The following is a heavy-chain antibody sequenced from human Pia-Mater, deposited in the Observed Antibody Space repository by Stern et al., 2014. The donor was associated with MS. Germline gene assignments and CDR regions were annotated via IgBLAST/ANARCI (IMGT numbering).Heavy chain of an antibody. J-gene: IGHJ6*02. CDR2: IIPISRKE. Sequence: VQLVESGAEVKKPGSSGKVSCKASGDTLSRYAISWVRQAPGQGLQWMGGIIPISRKENYAQKFQGRVKLIADESTSTAYMELSSLRSEDAAVYYCASSYSGWDNPYHFYGMDVWGQGTTVTVSS. CDR3: ASSYSGWDNPYHFYGMDV. V-gene: IGHV1-69*01. D-gene: IGHD6-19*01. CDR1: GDTLSRYA.